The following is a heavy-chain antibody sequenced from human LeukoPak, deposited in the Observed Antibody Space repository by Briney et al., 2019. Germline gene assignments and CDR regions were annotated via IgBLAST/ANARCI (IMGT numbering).Heavy chain of an antibody. CDR3: AKDVKMFRGPMIMRQFDY. V-gene: IGHV3-30*18. CDR2: ISFDGSEK. CDR1: GFTFTTYG. Sequence: GGSLRLSCAVSGFTFTTYGMHWVRQAPGKGLEWVALISFDGSEKYYADSVKGRFTISRDNSKNTLYLQMNSVRVEDTAVYFGAKDVKMFRGPMIMRQFDYWGQGNLVTVSS. D-gene: IGHD3-10*01. J-gene: IGHJ4*02.